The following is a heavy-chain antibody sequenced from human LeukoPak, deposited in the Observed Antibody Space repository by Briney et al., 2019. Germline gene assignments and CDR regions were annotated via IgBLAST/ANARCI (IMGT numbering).Heavy chain of an antibody. CDR3: ARAPTSDNSDYYFDY. CDR2: MNPNSGNT. V-gene: IGHV1-8*01. Sequence: VASVKVSCKASGYTFSSYDINWVRQATGQGLEWMGWMNPNSGNTGYAQKFQGRVTMTTISSVSTAYMELSSLTSEDTAVYYCARAPTSDNSDYYFDYWGQGTLVTVSS. CDR1: GYTFSSYD. D-gene: IGHD3-10*01. J-gene: IGHJ4*02.